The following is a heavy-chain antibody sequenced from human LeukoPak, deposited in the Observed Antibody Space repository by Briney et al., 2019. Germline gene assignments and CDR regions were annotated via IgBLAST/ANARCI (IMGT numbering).Heavy chain of an antibody. CDR1: GFTFSSYA. D-gene: IGHD3-22*01. Sequence: GGSLRLSCAASGFTFSSYAMSWVRQAPGKGLEWVSAISGSGGSTYYADSVKGRFTISGDNSKNTLYLQMNSLRAEDTAVYYCAKGSDYDSSGYSPYFDYWGQGTLVTVSS. CDR3: AKGSDYDSSGYSPYFDY. J-gene: IGHJ4*02. CDR2: ISGSGGST. V-gene: IGHV3-23*01.